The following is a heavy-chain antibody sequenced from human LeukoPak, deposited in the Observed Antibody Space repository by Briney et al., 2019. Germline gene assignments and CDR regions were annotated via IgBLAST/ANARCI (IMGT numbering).Heavy chain of an antibody. V-gene: IGHV3-7*01. CDR1: GFTFSLYS. Sequence: PGGSLRPSCAVSGFTFSLYSMNWVRQAPGKGLEWVANIKQDGSEKYYVDSVKGRFTISRDNAKNSLYLQMNSLRAEDTAVYYCARERFGGHAYNWFDPWGQGTLVTVSS. J-gene: IGHJ5*02. CDR2: IKQDGSEK. D-gene: IGHD3-10*01. CDR3: ARERFGGHAYNWFDP.